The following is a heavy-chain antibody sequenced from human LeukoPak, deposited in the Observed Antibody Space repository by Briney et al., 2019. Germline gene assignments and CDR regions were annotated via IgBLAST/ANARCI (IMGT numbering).Heavy chain of an antibody. D-gene: IGHD3-3*01. CDR1: GFTFSSYW. CDR2: IKQDGSEK. V-gene: IGHV3-7*01. CDR3: ARDGPLFWSGYYTHPPFDN. Sequence: PGGSLRLSCAASGFTFSSYWMSWVRQAPGKGLEWVANIKQDGSEKYYVDSVKGRFTISRDNAKNSLYRQMNSLRAEDTAVYYCARDGPLFWSGYYTHPPFDNRGEGTLVTVSS. J-gene: IGHJ4*02.